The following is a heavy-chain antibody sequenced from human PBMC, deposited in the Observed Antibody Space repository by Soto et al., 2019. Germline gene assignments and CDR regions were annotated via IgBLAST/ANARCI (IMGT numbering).Heavy chain of an antibody. V-gene: IGHV4-31*03. CDR1: GGSVIGGGYY. Sequence: QVHLQESGPGLVRPSETLSLTYSVSGGSVIGGGYYWAWIRQRPGKGLEWIGYIYHTGTTYYNPSLKSRVRMSVETSKDQFFLSLASVTAADTAVYYCARDGTSNHNYFDPWGQGILVTVSS. CDR3: ARDGTSNHNYFDP. J-gene: IGHJ5*02. D-gene: IGHD2-2*01. CDR2: IYHTGTT.